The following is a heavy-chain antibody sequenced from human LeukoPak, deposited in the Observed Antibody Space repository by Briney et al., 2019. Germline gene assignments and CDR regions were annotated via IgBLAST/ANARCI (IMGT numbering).Heavy chain of an antibody. D-gene: IGHD3-3*01. J-gene: IGHJ3*02. Sequence: GSLRLSCAASGFTFDSYAMSWVRQAPGKGLEWIGYIYYSGSTNYSPSLKSRVTISVDTSKNQFSLKLNSVTAADTAVYYCARGATIFGVLDAFDIWGQGTMVTVSS. CDR2: IYYSGST. CDR1: GFTFDSYA. CDR3: ARGATIFGVLDAFDI. V-gene: IGHV4-59*08.